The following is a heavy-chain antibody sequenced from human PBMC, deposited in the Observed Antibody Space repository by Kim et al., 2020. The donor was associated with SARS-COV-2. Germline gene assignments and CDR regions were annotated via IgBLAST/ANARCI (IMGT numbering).Heavy chain of an antibody. V-gene: IGHV1-2*06. CDR3: ARAGLWDPGDFDY. J-gene: IGHJ4*02. CDR1: GYTFTDYN. CDR2: INPNSGGT. D-gene: IGHD1-26*01. Sequence: ASVKVSCKASGYTFTDYNMHWVRQAPGQGLEWMGRINPNSGGTNYAQKFQGRVTLTRDTSISTAYMGLSRLRSDDTAVYYCARAGLWDPGDFDYWGQGTLVTVSS.